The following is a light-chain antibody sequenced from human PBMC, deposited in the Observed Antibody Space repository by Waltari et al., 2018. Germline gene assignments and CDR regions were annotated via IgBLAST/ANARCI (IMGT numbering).Light chain of an antibody. J-gene: IGKJ2*01. Sequence: AIRMTQPPSSFSASTGDRVTITCRASPGISSYLAWYQQKPGKAPKLLIYAASTLQSGVPSRFSGSGSGTDFTLTISCLQSEDFATYYCQQYYSYPYTFGQGTKLEIK. CDR3: QQYYSYPYT. V-gene: IGKV1-8*01. CDR2: AAS. CDR1: PGISSY.